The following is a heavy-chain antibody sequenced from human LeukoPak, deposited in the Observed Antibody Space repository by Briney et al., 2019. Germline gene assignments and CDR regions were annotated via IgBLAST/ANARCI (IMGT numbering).Heavy chain of an antibody. CDR2: IYSSGST. CDR1: GGSISYYY. V-gene: IGHV4-59*01. J-gene: IGHJ5*02. CDR3: ARGGAGGTWFDP. Sequence: SETLSLTCTVSGGSISYYYWSWIRQPPGKGLEWIGSIYSSGSTRYNPSLKSRVSISLDMSKTQLFLKVNSVTAADTAVYYCARGGAGGTWFDPWGQGNLVTVSS. D-gene: IGHD2-8*02.